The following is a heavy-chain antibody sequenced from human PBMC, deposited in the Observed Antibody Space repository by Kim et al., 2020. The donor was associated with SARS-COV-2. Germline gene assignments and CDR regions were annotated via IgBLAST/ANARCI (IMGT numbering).Heavy chain of an antibody. CDR2: IYYSGST. J-gene: IGHJ5*02. CDR3: ARRSRYSSSFTFWFDP. Sequence: SETLSLTCTVSGGSISSSSYYWGWIRQPPGKGLEWIGSIYYSGSTYYNPSLKSRVTISVDTSKNQFSLKLSSVTAADTAVYYCARRSRYSSSFTFWFDPWGQGTLVTVSS. D-gene: IGHD6-13*01. V-gene: IGHV4-39*01. CDR1: GGSISSSSYY.